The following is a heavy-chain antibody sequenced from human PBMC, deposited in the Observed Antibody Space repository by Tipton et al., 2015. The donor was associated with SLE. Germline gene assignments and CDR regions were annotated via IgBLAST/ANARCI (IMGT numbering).Heavy chain of an antibody. CDR3: ARDVQWGLLDY. Sequence: QLVQSGGGLVKPGGSLRLSCAASGFTFSDYYMSWIRQAPGKGLEWVSSISSSSSYIYYADSVKGRFTISRDNAKNSLYLQMNSLRAEDTAVYYCARDVQWGLLDYWGQGTLVTVSS. CDR1: GFTFSDYY. V-gene: IGHV3-11*06. J-gene: IGHJ4*02. D-gene: IGHD2-21*01. CDR2: ISSSSSYI.